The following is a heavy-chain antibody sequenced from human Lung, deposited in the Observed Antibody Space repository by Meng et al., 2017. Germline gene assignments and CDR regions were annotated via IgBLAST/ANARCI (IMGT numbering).Heavy chain of an antibody. CDR1: GYTFPDYW. V-gene: IGHV1-2*06. CDR2: INPKSGDT. D-gene: IGHD6-13*01. CDR3: ARDEDISAAGKLFGDY. J-gene: IGHJ4*02. Sequence: VALVQVGAEVKKPGSAVKVSCKASGYTFPDYWLHWVRLAPGQGLEWMGRINPKSGDTHYAQRFQGRVTMTGDTSISTAYMELSGLRSDDTAMYYCARDEDISAAGKLFGDYWGQGTLVTVSS.